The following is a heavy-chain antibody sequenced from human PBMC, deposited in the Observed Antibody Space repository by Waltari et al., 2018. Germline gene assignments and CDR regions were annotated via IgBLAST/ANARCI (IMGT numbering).Heavy chain of an antibody. CDR3: AREVSSWYYFDY. CDR1: GATLSRSY. CDR2: IYTSGQV. Sequence: QVQLRQSGPGLVRPSETLSLTCNVSGATLSRSYWSWIRQPAGQGRECIGRIYTSGQVEKNPARQGRVIISVANSKNQVSLKLTSMTAADTSIYYCAREVSSWYYFDYWGQGTPVTVSS. D-gene: IGHD6-13*01. V-gene: IGHV4-4*07. J-gene: IGHJ4*02.